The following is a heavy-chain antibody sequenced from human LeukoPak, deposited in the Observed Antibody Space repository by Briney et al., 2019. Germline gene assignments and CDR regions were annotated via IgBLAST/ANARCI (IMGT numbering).Heavy chain of an antibody. Sequence: GGSLRLSCAASGFTFSSYSMNWVRQAPGKGLEWVSSISSSSSYIYYADSVKGRFTISRDNAKNSLYLQMNSLRAEDTAVYYCAKSLGFRGGLLDAFDIWGQGTMVTVSS. CDR1: GFTFSSYS. CDR2: ISSSSSYI. V-gene: IGHV3-21*01. J-gene: IGHJ3*02. CDR3: AKSLGFRGGLLDAFDI. D-gene: IGHD3-10*01.